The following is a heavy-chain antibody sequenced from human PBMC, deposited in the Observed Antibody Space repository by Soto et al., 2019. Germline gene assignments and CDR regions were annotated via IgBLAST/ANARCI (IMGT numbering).Heavy chain of an antibody. J-gene: IGHJ6*02. CDR1: GGTFSSYA. CDR2: IIPIFGTA. Sequence: QVQLVQSGAEEKKPGSSVKVSCKASGGTFSSYAISWVRQAPGQGLEWMGGIIPIFGTANYAQKFQGRVTITADESTSTAYMELSSLRSEDTAVYYCARCYYGSGSYPNYYYYYGMDVWGQGTTVTVSS. CDR3: ARCYYGSGSYPNYYYYYGMDV. D-gene: IGHD3-10*01. V-gene: IGHV1-69*01.